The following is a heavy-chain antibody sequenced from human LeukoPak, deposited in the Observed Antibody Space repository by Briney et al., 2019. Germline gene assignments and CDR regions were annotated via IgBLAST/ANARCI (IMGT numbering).Heavy chain of an antibody. Sequence: PGGSLRLSCAASGNYWMHWVRQAPGKGLEWVSGISWNSGSIGYADSVKGRFTISRDNAKNSLYLQMNSLRAEDTALYYCAKDYYYDSSGYFDYWGQGTLVTVSS. J-gene: IGHJ4*02. CDR3: AKDYYYDSSGYFDY. CDR2: ISWNSGSI. V-gene: IGHV3-9*01. CDR1: GNYW. D-gene: IGHD3-22*01.